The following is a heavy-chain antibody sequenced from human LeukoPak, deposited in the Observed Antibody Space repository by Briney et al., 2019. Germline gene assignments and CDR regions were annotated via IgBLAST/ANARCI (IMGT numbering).Heavy chain of an antibody. D-gene: IGHD3-9*01. Sequence: GGSLRLSCAGSGFTLSNNYMAWVRQAPGKGLEWVSVIYDGGFTEYTDSVKGRFTISRDNSKNTLDLQMNSLRAEDTAVYYCARVMGRLVRNWYFDLWGRGTLVTVSS. V-gene: IGHV3-66*01. CDR3: ARVMGRLVRNWYFDL. CDR1: GFTLSNNY. J-gene: IGHJ2*01. CDR2: IYDGGFT.